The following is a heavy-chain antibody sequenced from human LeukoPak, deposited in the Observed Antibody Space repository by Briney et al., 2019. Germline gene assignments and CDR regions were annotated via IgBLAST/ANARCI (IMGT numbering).Heavy chain of an antibody. CDR3: AKSNYYGSGRTLYYYYYYGMDV. V-gene: IGHV3-23*01. Sequence: GSLRLSCAASGFTFSSYAMSWVRQAPGKGLEWVSAISGSGGSTYYADSVKGRFTISRDNSKNTLYLQMNSLRAEDTAVYYCAKSNYYGSGRTLYYYYYYGMDVWGQGTTVTVSS. CDR2: ISGSGGST. CDR1: GFTFSSYA. J-gene: IGHJ6*02. D-gene: IGHD3-10*01.